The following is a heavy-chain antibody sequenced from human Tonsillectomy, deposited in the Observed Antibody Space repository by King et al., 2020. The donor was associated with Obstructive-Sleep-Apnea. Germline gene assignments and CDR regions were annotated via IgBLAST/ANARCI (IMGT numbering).Heavy chain of an antibody. CDR1: GFPFDDYA. V-gene: IGHV3-9*01. CDR3: AKAFGYSYGYLAY. J-gene: IGHJ4*02. CDR2: ISWNSGSI. Sequence: DGQLVQSGGGLVQPGRSLRLSCAASGFPFDDYAMHWVRQAPGKGLQWVSGISWNSGSIGYADSVKGRFTISRDNAKNSLYLQMNGLRPEDTALYYCAKAFGYSYGYLAYWGQGTLVTVSS. D-gene: IGHD5-18*01.